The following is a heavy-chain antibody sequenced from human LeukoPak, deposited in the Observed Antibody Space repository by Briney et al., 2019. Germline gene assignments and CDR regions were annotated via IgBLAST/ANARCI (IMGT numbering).Heavy chain of an antibody. CDR3: ARRCRSGYDHHYYYYMDV. CDR2: MNPNSGNT. D-gene: IGHD5-12*01. CDR1: GYTFTSYG. V-gene: IGHV1-8*03. Sequence: GASVKVSCKASGYTFTSYGISWVRQATGQGLEWMGWMNPNSGNTGYAQKFQGRVTITRNTSISTAYMELSSLRSEDTAVYYCARRCRSGYDHHYYYYMDVWGKGTTVTVSS. J-gene: IGHJ6*03.